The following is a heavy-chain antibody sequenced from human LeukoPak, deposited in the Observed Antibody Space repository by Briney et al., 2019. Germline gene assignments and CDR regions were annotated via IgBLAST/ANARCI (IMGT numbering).Heavy chain of an antibody. V-gene: IGHV3-21*04. CDR2: ISTAGNLI. D-gene: IGHD5-24*01. CDR1: PFTFKTYT. CDR3: ARTVEGHFDF. J-gene: IGHJ4*02. Sequence: PGGSLRLSCVAAPFTFKTYTLNWVRQTPGKGLEWVSYISTAGNLINYADSVRGRFTNSRDNAKNSLYLYMSSLTPEDTAVYYCARTVEGHFDFRGQGTLVTVSS.